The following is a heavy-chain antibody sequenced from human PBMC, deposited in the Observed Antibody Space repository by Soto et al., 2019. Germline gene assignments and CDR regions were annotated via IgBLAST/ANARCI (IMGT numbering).Heavy chain of an antibody. J-gene: IGHJ4*02. CDR2: IYYSGST. CDR1: GGSISSYY. D-gene: IGHD5-12*01. CDR3: ARLSLRSGFDY. V-gene: IGHV4-59*01. Sequence: SETLSLTCTVSGGSISSYYWSWIRQPPGKGLEWIGYIYYSGSTNYNPSLKSRVTISVDTSKNQFSLKLGSVTAADTAVYYCARLSLRSGFDYWGQGTLVTVSS.